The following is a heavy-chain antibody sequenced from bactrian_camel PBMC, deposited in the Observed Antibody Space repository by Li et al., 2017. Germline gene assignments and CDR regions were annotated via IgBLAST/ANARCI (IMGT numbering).Heavy chain of an antibody. CDR1: GFTFSNYY. D-gene: IGHD2*01. V-gene: IGHV3-2*01. CDR2: ITGIGDTT. CDR3: ATDYGGGYRQLGV. Sequence: QVQLVESGGGLVQPGGSLRLSCATSGFTFSNYYIHWIRQAPGKGLEWVSRITGIGDTTYYLASVKGRFTISRDNAKNTLYLQMTNLRTEDTAVYYCATDYGGGYRQLGVWGQGTQVTVS. J-gene: IGHJ6*01.